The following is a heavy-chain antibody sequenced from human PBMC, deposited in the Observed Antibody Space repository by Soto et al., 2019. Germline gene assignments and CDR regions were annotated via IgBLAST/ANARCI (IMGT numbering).Heavy chain of an antibody. CDR2: ISYDGSNK. Sequence: QVQLVESGGGVVQPGRSLRLSCAASGFTFSSYGMHWVRQAPGKGLEWVAVISYDGSNKYYADSVKGRFTISRDKSKNPLYLQMNRLRAQETAVYYFAKGRGTKGITMVRGFIMMDWNYYYVMDVWGQGTTVTVFS. J-gene: IGHJ6*02. V-gene: IGHV3-30*18. D-gene: IGHD3-10*01. CDR3: AKGRGTKGITMVRGFIMMDWNYYYVMDV. CDR1: GFTFSSYG.